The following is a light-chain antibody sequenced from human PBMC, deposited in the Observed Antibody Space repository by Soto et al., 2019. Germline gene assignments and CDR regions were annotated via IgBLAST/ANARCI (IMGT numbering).Light chain of an antibody. J-gene: IGKJ1*01. V-gene: IGKV1-5*03. CDR1: QSISSW. CDR2: KAS. Sequence: DIKMTQSPSTLSASVGDRVTITCRASQSISSWLAWYQQKPGKAPKLLIYKASSLESGLPSMFSGSGSGTEFTLTISSLQPDDFATYDCQQYNSFPTFGQGTKVEIK. CDR3: QQYNSFPT.